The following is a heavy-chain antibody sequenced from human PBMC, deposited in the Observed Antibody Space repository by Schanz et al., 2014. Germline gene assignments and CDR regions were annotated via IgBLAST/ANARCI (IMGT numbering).Heavy chain of an antibody. D-gene: IGHD2-21*01. Sequence: QAQLVESGGGVVQPGRSLRLSCAASGFTFISYDIHWVRQAPGKGLEWVAVIRYDGRNKNFVESVKGRFTISRDNSNNTVYLQMNTLRADDTAVYYCAREDCSATSCYFRYWGQGTLVTVSS. V-gene: IGHV3-33*01. CDR2: IRYDGRNK. CDR1: GFTFISYD. CDR3: AREDCSATSCYFRY. J-gene: IGHJ4*02.